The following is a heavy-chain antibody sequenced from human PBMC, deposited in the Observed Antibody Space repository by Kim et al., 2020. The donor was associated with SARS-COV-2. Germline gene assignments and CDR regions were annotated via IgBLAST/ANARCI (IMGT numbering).Heavy chain of an antibody. Sequence: YKPSSQSRVTVPVDTSKNQFSVKLPSVTAADTAVYDCARHLSGLYTRPFDDWGPGTLVTVSS. V-gene: IGHV4-39*01. CDR3: ARHLSGLYTRPFDD. J-gene: IGHJ4*02. D-gene: IGHD6-19*01.